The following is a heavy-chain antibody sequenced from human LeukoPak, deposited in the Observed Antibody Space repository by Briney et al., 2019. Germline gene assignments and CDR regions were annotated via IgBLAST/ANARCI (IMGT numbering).Heavy chain of an antibody. J-gene: IGHJ4*02. CDR1: GFTFSNAW. CDR2: IKSKTDGGTT. V-gene: IGHV3-15*01. D-gene: IGHD2-2*02. Sequence: PGGSLRLSCAASGFTFSNAWMSWVRQAPGKGLEWVGRIKSKTDGGTTDYAAPVKGRFTISRDDSKNTLYLQMKSLKTEDTAVYYCTTEGAIVVVPAAIETTFDYWGQGTLVTVSS. CDR3: TTEGAIVVVPAAIETTFDY.